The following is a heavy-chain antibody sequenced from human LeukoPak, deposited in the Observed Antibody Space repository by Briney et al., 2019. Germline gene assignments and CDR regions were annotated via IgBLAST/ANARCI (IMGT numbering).Heavy chain of an antibody. V-gene: IGHV3-66*02. CDR1: GFTVSSNY. J-gene: IGHJ4*02. CDR2: IYSGGGT. Sequence: GGSLRLSCAASGFTVSSNYMSWVRQAPGKGLEWVSIIYSGGGTYYADSVKGRFTISRDNSKNTLYLQMNSLRAEDTAVYFCVRVGYSYGYGDWNHFDYWGQGTLVTVSS. CDR3: VRVGYSYGYGDWNHFDY. D-gene: IGHD5-18*01.